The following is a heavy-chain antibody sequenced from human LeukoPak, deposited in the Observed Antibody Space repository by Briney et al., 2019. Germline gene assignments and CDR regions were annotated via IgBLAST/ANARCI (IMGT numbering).Heavy chain of an antibody. D-gene: IGHD3-3*01. V-gene: IGHV3-7*01. J-gene: IGHJ4*02. CDR1: GFTFSTYA. CDR2: IKQDGSEK. Sequence: GGSLRLSCAASGFTFSTYAVNWVRQAPGKGLEWVANIKQDGSEKYYVDSVKGRFTISRDNAKNSLYLQMNSLRAEDTAVYYCASRRFLEWLSSPFDYWGQGTLVTVSS. CDR3: ASRRFLEWLSSPFDY.